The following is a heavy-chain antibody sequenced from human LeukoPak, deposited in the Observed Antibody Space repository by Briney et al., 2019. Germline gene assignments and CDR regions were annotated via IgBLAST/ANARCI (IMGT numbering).Heavy chain of an antibody. V-gene: IGHV3-30*04. D-gene: IGHD2-15*01. CDR1: GFTFSSYA. CDR3: AKDRVVAAGFDY. CDR2: ISYDGSNK. Sequence: PGGSLRLSCAASGFTFSSYAMHWVRQAPGKGLEWVAVISYDGSNKYYADSVKGRFTISRDNSKNTLYLQMNSLRAEDTAVYYCAKDRVVAAGFDYWGQGTLVTVSS. J-gene: IGHJ4*02.